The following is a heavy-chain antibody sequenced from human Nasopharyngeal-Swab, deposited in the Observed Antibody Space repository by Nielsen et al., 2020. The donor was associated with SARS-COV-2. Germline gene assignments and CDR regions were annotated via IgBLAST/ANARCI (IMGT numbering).Heavy chain of an antibody. CDR3: ARSTVTTVGY. V-gene: IGHV5-10-1*01. CDR1: GYSFTSYW. J-gene: IGHJ4*02. CDR2: IDPSDSYT. D-gene: IGHD4-11*01. Sequence: GESLKISCKGSGYSFTSYWISWVRQMPGKGLEWMGRIDPSDSYTNYSPSFQGHVTISADKSTSTAYLQWSSLKASDTAMHYCARSTVTTVGYWGQGTLVTVSS.